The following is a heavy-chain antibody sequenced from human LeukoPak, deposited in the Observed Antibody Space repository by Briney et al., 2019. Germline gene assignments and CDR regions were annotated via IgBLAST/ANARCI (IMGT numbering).Heavy chain of an antibody. Sequence: GGSLRLSCAASGFTFSSYWMSWVRQAPGKGLEWVANIKQAGSDKCYVDSVKGRFTISRDNTKNSLYLQMNSLRAEDTAVYYCATAFRGSYDNWGQGTLVTVSS. CDR2: IKQAGSDK. CDR3: ATAFRGSYDN. J-gene: IGHJ4*02. D-gene: IGHD1-26*01. CDR1: GFTFSSYW. V-gene: IGHV3-7*01.